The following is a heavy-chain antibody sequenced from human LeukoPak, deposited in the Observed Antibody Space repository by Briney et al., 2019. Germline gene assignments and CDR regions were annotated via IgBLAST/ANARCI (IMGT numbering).Heavy chain of an antibody. V-gene: IGHV3-9*01. D-gene: IGHD3-9*01. Sequence: GGSLRLSCAASGFTFDDYAMHWVRQAPGKGLEWVSGISWNSGSIGYADSVKGRFTISRDNAKNSLYLQMNSLRAEDTALYYCAKDRNDILTGYDYWGQGTLVTVSS. J-gene: IGHJ4*02. CDR1: GFTFDDYA. CDR3: AKDRNDILTGYDY. CDR2: ISWNSGSI.